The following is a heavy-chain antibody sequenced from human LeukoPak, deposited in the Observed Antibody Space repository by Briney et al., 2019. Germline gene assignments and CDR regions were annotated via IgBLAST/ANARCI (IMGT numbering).Heavy chain of an antibody. CDR1: GGSTSSYY. D-gene: IGHD3-10*01. J-gene: IGHJ4*02. CDR3: ARWGYYGSGSYYNTPYYFDY. V-gene: IGHV4-59*01. Sequence: SETLSLTCTVSGGSTSSYYWSWIRQPPGKGLEWIGYIYYSGSTNYNPSLKSRVTISVDTSKNQFSLKLSSVTAADTAVYYCARWGYYGSGSYYNTPYYFDYWGQGTLVTVSS. CDR2: IYYSGST.